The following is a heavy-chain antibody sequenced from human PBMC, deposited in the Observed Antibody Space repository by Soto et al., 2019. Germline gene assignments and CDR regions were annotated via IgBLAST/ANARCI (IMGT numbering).Heavy chain of an antibody. CDR3: ASVGYFDWLLSQGMDV. CDR2: ISSSSSTI. V-gene: IGHV3-48*01. Sequence: GGSLRLSCAASGFTFSSYSMNWVRQAPGKGLEWVSYISSSSSTIYYADSVKGRFTISRDNSKNTLYLQMNSLRAEDTAVYYCASVGYFDWLLSQGMDVWGQGTTVTVSS. CDR1: GFTFSSYS. J-gene: IGHJ6*02. D-gene: IGHD3-9*01.